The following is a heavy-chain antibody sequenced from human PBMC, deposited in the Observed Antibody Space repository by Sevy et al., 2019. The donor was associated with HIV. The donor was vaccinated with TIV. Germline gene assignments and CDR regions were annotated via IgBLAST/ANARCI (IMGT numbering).Heavy chain of an antibody. CDR1: GYTFTSYY. D-gene: IGHD6-25*01. Sequence: ASVKVSCKASGYTFTSYYMHWVRQAPGQGLEWMGIINPSGGSTSYAQKFQGRVTMTRDTSTSTVYMELSSLRSEETAVYYCARSATGDDAFDIWGQGTMVTVSS. V-gene: IGHV1-46*01. J-gene: IGHJ3*02. CDR3: ARSATGDDAFDI. CDR2: INPSGGST.